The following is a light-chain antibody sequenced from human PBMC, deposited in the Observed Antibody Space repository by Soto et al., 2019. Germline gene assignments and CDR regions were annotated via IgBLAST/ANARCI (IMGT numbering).Light chain of an antibody. CDR3: QQYYNWRPR. Sequence: EVVMTQSPATLSVSPGDTATLSCRASQSISTSLAWYQQKPGQPPRLLIYAASTRATGVPARFSGSGSGTEFTLTISRLRSEDFAVYYCQQYYNWRPRFGQGTKVDI. CDR1: QSISTS. CDR2: AAS. V-gene: IGKV3-15*01. J-gene: IGKJ1*01.